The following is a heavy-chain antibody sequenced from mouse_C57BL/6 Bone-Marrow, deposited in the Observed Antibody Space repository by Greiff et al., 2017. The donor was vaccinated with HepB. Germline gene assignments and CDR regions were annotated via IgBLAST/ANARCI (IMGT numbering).Heavy chain of an antibody. D-gene: IGHD1-1*01. V-gene: IGHV5-16*01. CDR2: INYDGSST. Sequence: EVQLQESEGGLVQPGSSMKLSCTASGFTFSDYYMAWVRQVPEKGLEWVANINYDGSSTYYLDSLKSRFIISRDNAKNILYLQMSSLKSEDTATYYCAREDYGSSPWYFDVWGTGPTVTVSS. CDR1: GFTFSDYY. CDR3: AREDYGSSPWYFDV. J-gene: IGHJ1*03.